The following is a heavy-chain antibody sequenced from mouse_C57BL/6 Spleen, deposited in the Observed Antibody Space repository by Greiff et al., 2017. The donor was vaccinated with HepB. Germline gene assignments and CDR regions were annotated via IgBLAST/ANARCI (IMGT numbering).Heavy chain of an antibody. CDR3: TSYYSAFFAY. V-gene: IGHV6-3*01. J-gene: IGHJ3*01. D-gene: IGHD2-12*01. CDR2: IRLKSDNYAT. CDR1: GFTFSNYW. Sequence: EVKLVESGGGLVQPGGSMKLSCVASGFTFSNYWMNWVRQSPEKGLEWVAQIRLKSDNYATHYAESVKGRFTISRDDSKSSVYLQMNNLRAEDTGIYYCTSYYSAFFAYWGQGTLVTVSA.